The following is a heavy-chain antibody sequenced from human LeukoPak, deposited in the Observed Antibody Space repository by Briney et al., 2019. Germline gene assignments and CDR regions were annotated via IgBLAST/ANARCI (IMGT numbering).Heavy chain of an antibody. CDR2: IYYSGST. J-gene: IGHJ4*02. Sequence: PSETLSLTCTVSGGSISSSSYYWGWIRQPPGKGLEWIGSIYYSGSTYYNPSLKSRVTISVDTSKNQFSLKLSSVTAADTAVYYCARWLVSGLQYYWGQGTLVTVSS. V-gene: IGHV4-39*01. CDR1: GGSISSSSYY. CDR3: ARWLVSGLQYY. D-gene: IGHD4-11*01.